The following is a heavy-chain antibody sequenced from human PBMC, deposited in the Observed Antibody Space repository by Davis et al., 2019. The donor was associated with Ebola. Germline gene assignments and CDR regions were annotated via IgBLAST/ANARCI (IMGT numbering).Heavy chain of an antibody. Sequence: PGGSLRLSCAASAFTFSNYWMYWVRQAPGEGLMCVSRINSDGTFTTYADSVKGRFTISRDNAKNTLYLQMNSLRAEDTAVYYCARVPAARPWYFDLWGRGTLVTVSS. J-gene: IGHJ2*01. CDR1: AFTFSNYW. CDR3: ARVPAARPWYFDL. V-gene: IGHV3-74*01. D-gene: IGHD6-6*01. CDR2: INSDGTFT.